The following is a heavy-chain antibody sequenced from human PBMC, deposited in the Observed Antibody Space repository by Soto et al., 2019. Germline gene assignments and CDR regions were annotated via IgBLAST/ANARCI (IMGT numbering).Heavy chain of an antibody. Sequence: SETLSLTCSVSGGSISSGDYYWSWIRQPPGKGLEWIGYIYYNGGTYYNPSLKSRIIISVDTSKNQFSLKLTSVTAADTAVYYCASIVGAASGWFDPWGQGTLVTVS. D-gene: IGHD1-26*01. CDR3: ASIVGAASGWFDP. CDR1: GGSISSGDYY. V-gene: IGHV4-30-4*01. CDR2: IYYNGGT. J-gene: IGHJ5*02.